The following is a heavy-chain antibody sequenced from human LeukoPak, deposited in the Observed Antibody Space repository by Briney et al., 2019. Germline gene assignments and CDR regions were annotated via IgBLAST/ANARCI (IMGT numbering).Heavy chain of an antibody. Sequence: GASVKVSCKASGYTLTSYGISWVRQAPGQGLEWMGWISAYNGNTNYAQKLQGRVTMTTDTSTSTAYMELRSLRSDDTAVYYCARDGYSSSWYIIYYYGMDVWGQGTTVTVSS. CDR2: ISAYNGNT. D-gene: IGHD6-13*01. CDR1: GYTLTSYG. CDR3: ARDGYSSSWYIIYYYGMDV. J-gene: IGHJ6*02. V-gene: IGHV1-18*01.